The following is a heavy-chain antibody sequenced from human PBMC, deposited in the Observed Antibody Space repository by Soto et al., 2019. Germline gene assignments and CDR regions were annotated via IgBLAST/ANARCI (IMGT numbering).Heavy chain of an antibody. J-gene: IGHJ4*02. CDR2: ISGSGGST. CDR3: AKAGGAGGTVDDIEY. CDR1: GFTFSNYA. Sequence: GWSLRLSCAASGFTFSNYAINLVRQSPGKGLEWGSVISGSGGSTYYADSVKGRFTISRDNSKNTLYLQMNSLRAEDTAVYYCAKAGGAGGTVDDIEYWGKGTVVTVXS. D-gene: IGHD6-13*01. V-gene: IGHV3-23*01.